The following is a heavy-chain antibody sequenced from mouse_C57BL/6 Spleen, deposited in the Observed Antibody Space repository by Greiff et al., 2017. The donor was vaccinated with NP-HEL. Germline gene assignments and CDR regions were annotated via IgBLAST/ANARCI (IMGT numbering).Heavy chain of an antibody. Sequence: EVKLMESGGDLVKPGGSLKLSCAASGFTFSSYGMSWVRQTPDKRLEWVATISSGGSYTYYPDSVKGRFTISRDNAKKTLYLQMSSLKSEDTAMYYCARESYYDYDGRFFAYWGQGTLVTVSA. D-gene: IGHD2-4*01. CDR1: GFTFSSYG. J-gene: IGHJ3*01. CDR2: ISSGGSYT. CDR3: ARESYYDYDGRFFAY. V-gene: IGHV5-6*01.